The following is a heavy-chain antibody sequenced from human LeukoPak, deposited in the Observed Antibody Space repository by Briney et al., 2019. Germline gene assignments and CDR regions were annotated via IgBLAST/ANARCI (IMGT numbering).Heavy chain of an antibody. CDR1: GGTFSSYA. CDR3: AKDGGSTLPYYFDW. J-gene: IGHJ4*02. V-gene: IGHV1-69*04. Sequence: SVKVSCKASGGTFSSYAISWVRQAPGQGLEWMGRIIPILGIANYAQKFQGRVTITADKSTSTAYMELSSLRADDTAVYYCAKDGGSTLPYYFDWWGQGTLVTVAS. CDR2: IIPILGIA. D-gene: IGHD3-10*01.